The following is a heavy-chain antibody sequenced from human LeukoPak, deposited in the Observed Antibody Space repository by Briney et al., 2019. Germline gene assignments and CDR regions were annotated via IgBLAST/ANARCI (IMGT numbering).Heavy chain of an antibody. CDR1: GFTFSAIA. V-gene: IGHV3-23*01. CDR3: AKGSYYDSSGSFYFDY. J-gene: IGHJ4*02. D-gene: IGHD3-22*01. CDR2: IGGSGDNT. Sequence: PGGSLRLSCAASGFTFSAIALAWVGQAQGKGREWVSGIGGSGDNTYYADSVKGRFTISRDNSKNTLYVQVNSLGTEDTAAYYCAKGSYYDSSGSFYFDYWGQGTLVTVSS.